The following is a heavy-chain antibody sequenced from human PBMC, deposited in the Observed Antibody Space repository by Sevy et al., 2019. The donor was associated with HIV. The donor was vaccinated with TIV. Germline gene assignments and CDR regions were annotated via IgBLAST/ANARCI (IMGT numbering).Heavy chain of an antibody. J-gene: IGHJ5*02. V-gene: IGHV1-18*04. Sequence: ASVKVSCKASGYIFTSYGISWVRQAPGQGLEWMGWISAYNGNTNYAQKLQGRVTMTTDTSTSTAYMELRSLRSDDTAVYYCARVYYDFWSGHHWFDPWGQGTLVTVSS. CDR1: GYIFTSYG. CDR3: ARVYYDFWSGHHWFDP. D-gene: IGHD3-3*01. CDR2: ISAYNGNT.